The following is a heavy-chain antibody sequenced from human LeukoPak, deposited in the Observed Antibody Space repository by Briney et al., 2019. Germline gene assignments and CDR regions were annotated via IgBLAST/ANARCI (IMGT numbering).Heavy chain of an antibody. J-gene: IGHJ4*02. D-gene: IGHD3-10*01. CDR1: GFTFSSYA. CDR2: ISGSGGST. CDR3: AKRPNYGSGSYYFDY. Sequence: GGSLRLSCAASGFTFSSYAMSWVRQAPGKGLEWVSAISGSGGSTYYADSVKGRFTISRDNSKNTLYLQMNSLRAEDTAVYYCAKRPNYGSGSYYFDYWGQGTLVTVSS. V-gene: IGHV3-23*01.